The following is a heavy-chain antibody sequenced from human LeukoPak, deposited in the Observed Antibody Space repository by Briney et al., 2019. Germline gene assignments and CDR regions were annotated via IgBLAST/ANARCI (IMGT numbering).Heavy chain of an antibody. V-gene: IGHV4-59*01. D-gene: IGHD3-10*01. CDR3: ATVAVIRGVTYFDY. CDR1: GGSLSSYY. J-gene: IGHJ4*02. CDR2: LFYSGST. Sequence: PETLSLTCTVSGGSLSSYYWSWIRQPPGKGLEWIAYLFYSGSTDYNPSLESRVTISLDTSKNQFSLKLRSVTAADTAVYYCATVAVIRGVTYFDYWGQGTLVTVSS.